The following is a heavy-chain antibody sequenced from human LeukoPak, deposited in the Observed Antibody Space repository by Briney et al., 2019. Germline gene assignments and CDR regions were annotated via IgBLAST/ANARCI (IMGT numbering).Heavy chain of an antibody. CDR2: INPNSGGT. CDR1: GYTFTGYY. J-gene: IGHJ5*02. CDR3: ARTLSYRNWFDP. D-gene: IGHD3-16*02. V-gene: IGHV1-2*02. Sequence: ASVKVSCKVSGYTFTGYYMHWVRQAPGQGLEWMGWINPNSGGTNYAQKFQGRVTMTRDTSISTAYMELSRLRSDDTAVYYCARTLSYRNWFDPWGQGTLVTVSS.